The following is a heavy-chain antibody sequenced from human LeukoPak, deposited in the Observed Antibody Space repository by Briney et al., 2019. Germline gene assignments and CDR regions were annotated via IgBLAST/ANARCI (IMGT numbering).Heavy chain of an antibody. CDR1: GYSISSGYY. Sequence: PSETLSLTCTVSGYSISSGYYWGWIRQPPGKGLEWIGSIYHSGSTYYNPSLKSRVTISVDTSKDQFSLKLSSVTAADTAVYYCASLGGDYSSSWFFDYWGQGTLVTVSS. J-gene: IGHJ4*02. D-gene: IGHD6-13*01. CDR2: IYHSGST. V-gene: IGHV4-38-2*02. CDR3: ASLGGDYSSSWFFDY.